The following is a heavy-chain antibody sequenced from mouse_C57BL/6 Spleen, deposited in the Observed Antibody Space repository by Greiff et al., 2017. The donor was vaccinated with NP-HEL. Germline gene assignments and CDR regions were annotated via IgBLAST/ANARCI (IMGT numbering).Heavy chain of an antibody. D-gene: IGHD2-3*01. V-gene: IGHV1-50*01. CDR3: ASYDGYYWFAY. J-gene: IGHJ3*01. Sequence: QVQLQQPGAELVKPGASVKLSCKASGYTFTSYWMQWVKQRPGQGLEWIGEIDPSDSYTNYNQKFKGKATLTVDTSSSTAYMQLSSLTSEDSAVYYCASYDGYYWFAYWGQGTLVTVSA. CDR2: IDPSDSYT. CDR1: GYTFTSYW.